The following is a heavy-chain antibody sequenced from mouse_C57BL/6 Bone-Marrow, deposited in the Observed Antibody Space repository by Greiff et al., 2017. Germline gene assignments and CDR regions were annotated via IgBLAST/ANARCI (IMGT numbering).Heavy chain of an antibody. V-gene: IGHV5-4*01. CDR3: AREGDDGYFPV. J-gene: IGHJ1*03. CDR2: ISDGGSYT. D-gene: IGHD2-3*01. CDR1: GFTFSSYA. Sequence: EVQLVESGGGLVKPGGSLKLSCAASGFTFSSYAMSWVRQTPEKRLEWVATISDGGSYTYYPDNVKGRFTISRDNAKNNLYLQMSHLKSEDTAMYYCAREGDDGYFPVWGTGTTVTVSS.